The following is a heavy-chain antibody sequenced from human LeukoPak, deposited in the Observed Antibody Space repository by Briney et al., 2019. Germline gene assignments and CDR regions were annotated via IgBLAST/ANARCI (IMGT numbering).Heavy chain of an antibody. J-gene: IGHJ4*02. D-gene: IGHD6-13*01. V-gene: IGHV3-7*01. Sequence: GGSLRLSCAASGFTFSGYWMTWVRQAPGKGLEWVANINKDGSEKYYVDSVRGRFTISRDNTKNTLYLQMNSLRAEDTAVYYCARGVSYRQLDYFDYWGQGTLVTVSS. CDR2: INKDGSEK. CDR1: GFTFSGYW. CDR3: ARGVSYRQLDYFDY.